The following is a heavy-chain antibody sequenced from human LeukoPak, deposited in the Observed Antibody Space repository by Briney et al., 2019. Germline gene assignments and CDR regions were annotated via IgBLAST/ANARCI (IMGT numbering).Heavy chain of an antibody. CDR1: GFTFSSHA. D-gene: IGHD7-27*01. CDR2: IKEDGSEK. Sequence: PGGSLRLSCAASGFTFSSHAMTWVRQAPGKGLEWVANIKEDGSEKYYVDSVKGRFTISRDNAENSLYLQMNSLRAEDTAVYYCAKNWGYFDYWGQGILVTVSS. V-gene: IGHV3-7*05. J-gene: IGHJ4*02. CDR3: AKNWGYFDY.